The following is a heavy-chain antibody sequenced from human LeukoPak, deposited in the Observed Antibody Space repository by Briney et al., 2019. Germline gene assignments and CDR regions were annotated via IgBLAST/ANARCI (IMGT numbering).Heavy chain of an antibody. CDR1: GYTFTSYS. J-gene: IGHJ5*02. CDR2: ISTYNGNT. CDR3: ARDTGSSGYLNWFDP. D-gene: IGHD3-22*01. V-gene: IGHV1-18*01. Sequence: ASVKVPCKPSGYTFTSYSISWVRQAPGQGLEWMGWISTYNGNTNYAQKLQGRVTMTRDTSTSTVYMELSSLRSEDTAVYYCARDTGSSGYLNWFDPWGQGTLVTVSS.